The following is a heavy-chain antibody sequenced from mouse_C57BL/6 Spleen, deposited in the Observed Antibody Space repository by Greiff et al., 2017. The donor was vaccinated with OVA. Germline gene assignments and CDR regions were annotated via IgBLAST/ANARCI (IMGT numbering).Heavy chain of an antibody. V-gene: IGHV1-80*01. Sequence: VQLQQSGAELVKPGASVKISCKASGYAFSSYWMNWVKQRPGKGLEWIGKIYPGDGDTNYNGKFKGTATLTADKSYSTAYMQLSSLTSEDSAVYFCASGRLLLLCYWGQGTTLTVSS. CDR1: GYAFSSYW. CDR2: IYPGDGDT. D-gene: IGHD1-1*01. CDR3: ASGRLLLLCY. J-gene: IGHJ2*01.